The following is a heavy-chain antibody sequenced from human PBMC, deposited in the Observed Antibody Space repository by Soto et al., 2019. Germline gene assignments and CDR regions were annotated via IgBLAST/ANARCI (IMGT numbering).Heavy chain of an antibody. CDR1: GFTFSDHY. CDR2: TRNKAASYTT. J-gene: IGHJ3*02. CDR3: ARSTTSRTPDAFDI. V-gene: IGHV3-72*01. Sequence: EVQLVESGGGLVQPGGSLRLSCAASGFTFSDHYMYWVRQAPGKGLEWVGRTRNKAASYTTEYAASVKGRFTISRDDSENSLYLQMNSLKSEDTAVYYCARSTTSRTPDAFDIWGQGTMVTVSS. D-gene: IGHD4-17*01.